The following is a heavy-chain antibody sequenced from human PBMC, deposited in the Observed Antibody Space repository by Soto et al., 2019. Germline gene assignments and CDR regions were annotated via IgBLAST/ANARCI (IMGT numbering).Heavy chain of an antibody. D-gene: IGHD6-13*01. Sequence: VGSLRLSCAASGFTFSSYAMHWVRQAPGKGLEWVAVISYDGSNKYYADSVKGRFTISRDNSKNTLYLQMNSLRAEDTAVYYCARDQGPAAAATPYYYYGMDVWGQGTTVTVSS. CDR3: ARDQGPAAAATPYYYYGMDV. V-gene: IGHV3-30-3*01. CDR2: ISYDGSNK. CDR1: GFTFSSYA. J-gene: IGHJ6*02.